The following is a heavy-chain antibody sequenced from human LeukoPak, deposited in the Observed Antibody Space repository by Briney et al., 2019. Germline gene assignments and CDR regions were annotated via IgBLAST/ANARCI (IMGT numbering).Heavy chain of an antibody. CDR3: ARDPRTIAAAGTFDY. V-gene: IGHV4-61*02. D-gene: IGHD6-13*01. J-gene: IGHJ4*02. CDR2: IYTSGST. Sequence: SETLSLTCTVSGGSISSGSYYWSWIQQPAGKGLEWIGRIYTSGSTNYNPSLKSRVTISVDTSKNQFSLKLSSVTAADTAVYYCARDPRTIAAAGTFDYWGQGTLVTVSS. CDR1: GGSISSGSYY.